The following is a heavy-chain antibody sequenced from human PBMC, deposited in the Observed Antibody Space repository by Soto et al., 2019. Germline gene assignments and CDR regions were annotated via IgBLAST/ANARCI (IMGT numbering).Heavy chain of an antibody. J-gene: IGHJ4*02. V-gene: IGHV4-30-2*01. CDR2: IYHSGST. CDR3: ARGGGVTTPGDDY. D-gene: IGHD4-4*01. Sequence: QLQLQESGSGLVKPSQTLSLTCAVSGGSINTATHSWSWIRQPPGKGLEWIGYIYHSGSTYYNPSVKSRATLSIDKANTQFSRGLSSVTAADTAGYYCARGGGVTTPGDDYWGQGILVTVSS. CDR1: GGSINTATHS.